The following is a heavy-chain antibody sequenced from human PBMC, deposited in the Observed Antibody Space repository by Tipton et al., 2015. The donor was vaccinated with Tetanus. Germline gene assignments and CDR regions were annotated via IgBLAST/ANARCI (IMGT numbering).Heavy chain of an antibody. J-gene: IGHJ4*02. CDR1: GASFSGSY. D-gene: IGHD3-3*01. V-gene: IGHV4-34*01. CDR3: ARAWSHWGAYYRG. Sequence: TLSLTCAVYGASFSGSYWTWIRQPPGKGLEWIGEINHTGSTNYNPSLKSRVTISVDTSKHQFSLKLSSVTAADTAVYYCARAWSHWGAYYRGWGQGTLVTVSS. CDR2: INHTGST.